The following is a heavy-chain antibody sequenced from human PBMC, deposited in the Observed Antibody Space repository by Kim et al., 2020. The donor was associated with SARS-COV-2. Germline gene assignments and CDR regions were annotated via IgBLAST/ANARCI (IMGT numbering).Heavy chain of an antibody. CDR1: GFSFSSYI. V-gene: IGHV3-23*01. CDR2: IGDNGART. Sequence: GGSLRLSCVGSGFSFSSYIMTWARQAPGKGLEWVSAIGDNGARTYYADSVKGRFTISRDNSENTLYLQMNSLRADDTAVYYCARRLQDSCSGGGCYSPGYWGQGTLVTVSS. D-gene: IGHD2-15*01. J-gene: IGHJ4*02. CDR3: ARRLQDSCSGGGCYSPGY.